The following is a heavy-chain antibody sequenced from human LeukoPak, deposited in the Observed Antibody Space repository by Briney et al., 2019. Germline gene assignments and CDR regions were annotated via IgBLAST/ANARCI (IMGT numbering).Heavy chain of an antibody. CDR1: GFTFSSYW. D-gene: IGHD1-7*01. CDR3: ARTETTFDY. V-gene: IGHV3-7*03. Sequence: GGSLRLSCAASGFTFSSYWMSWARQAPGKGLEWVANIKQDGSKKYYVDSVKGRFTISRDNAQSSLYLQMNSLRAEDTAVYYCARTETTFDYWGQGTLVTVSS. J-gene: IGHJ4*02. CDR2: IKQDGSKK.